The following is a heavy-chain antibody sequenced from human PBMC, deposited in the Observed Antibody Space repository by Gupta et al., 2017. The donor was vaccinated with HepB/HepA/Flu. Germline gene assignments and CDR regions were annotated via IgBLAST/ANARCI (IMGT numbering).Heavy chain of an antibody. D-gene: IGHD6-19*01. CDR3: ARGGIAVAGHDALDI. CDR2: SNPNSGGT. Sequence: QVQLVQSGAEVKKPGPSVTVSCKASGYTFTGYYMHWVRQAHGQGIEWMGWSNPNSGGTNYAQKFQGWVTMTRDTSISKAYMELSRLRSDDTAGYYCARGGIAVAGHDALDIWGQGTMVTVAS. J-gene: IGHJ3*02. CDR1: GYTFTGYY. V-gene: IGHV1-2*04.